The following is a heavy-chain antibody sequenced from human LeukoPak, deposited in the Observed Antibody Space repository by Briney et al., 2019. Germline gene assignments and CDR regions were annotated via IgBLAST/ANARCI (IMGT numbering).Heavy chain of an antibody. CDR3: ARGVGSGYTDY. CDR1: GYSISSSNW. V-gene: IGHV4-28*03. Sequence: PSETLSLTCAVSGYSISSSNWWGWIRQPPGKGLEWIGYIYYSGSTYYNPSLKSRVTISVDTSKNQFSLKLISVTAADTAVYYCARGVGSGYTDYWGQGALVTVSS. CDR2: IYYSGST. J-gene: IGHJ4*02. D-gene: IGHD3-22*01.